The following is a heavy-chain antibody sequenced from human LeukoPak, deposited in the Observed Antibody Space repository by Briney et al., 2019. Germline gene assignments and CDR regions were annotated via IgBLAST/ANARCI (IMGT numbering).Heavy chain of an antibody. CDR2: IYYSGTT. CDR1: GGSISSSPYY. V-gene: IGHV4-39*07. D-gene: IGHD5-18*01. J-gene: IGHJ5*02. Sequence: SETLSVTCTVSGGSISSSPYYWGWIRQPPGKGLEWIGSIYYSGTTHYSPSLESRVTISVDTSKNQFSLKVASVTAADTAIYYCAKGAGGFSYYNWFDPWGQGTLVTVSS. CDR3: AKGAGGFSYYNWFDP.